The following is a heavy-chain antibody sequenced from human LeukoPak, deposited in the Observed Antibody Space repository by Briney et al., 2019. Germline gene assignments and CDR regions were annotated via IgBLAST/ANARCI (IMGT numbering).Heavy chain of an antibody. CDR1: GGSISSSSYY. J-gene: IGHJ4*02. CDR3: ARGLVYYYGSGSYYKGPFDY. CDR2: IYYSGST. Sequence: SETLSLTCTVSGGSISSSSYYWGWIRQPPGKGLEWIGSIYYSGSTYYNPSLKSRVTISVDTSKNQFSLKLSSVTAADTAVYYCARGLVYYYGSGSYYKGPFDYWGQGTLVTVSS. V-gene: IGHV4-39*01. D-gene: IGHD3-10*01.